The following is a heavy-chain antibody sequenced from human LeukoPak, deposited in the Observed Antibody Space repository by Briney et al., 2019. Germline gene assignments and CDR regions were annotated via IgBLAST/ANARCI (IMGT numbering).Heavy chain of an antibody. V-gene: IGHV1-2*02. CDR3: ARGRKVVVPAAQRGPFDY. D-gene: IGHD2-2*01. Sequence: ASVKVSCKASAYTFTGYFMHWVRQAPGQGLEWMGWINPNSGGTNYVQKFQGRVTMTRDTSISTAYMELSRLRSDDTAVYYCARGRKVVVPAAQRGPFDYWGQGTLVTVSS. CDR1: AYTFTGYF. CDR2: INPNSGGT. J-gene: IGHJ4*02.